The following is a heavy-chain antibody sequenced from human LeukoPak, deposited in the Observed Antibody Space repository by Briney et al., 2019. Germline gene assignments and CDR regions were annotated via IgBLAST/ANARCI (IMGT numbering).Heavy chain of an antibody. J-gene: IGHJ3*02. Sequence: PGGSLRLSCAASGFTFSSYAMSWVRQAPGKGLEWVSAISGSGGNTYYADSVKGRFTISRDNSKNTLYLQMNSLRAEDTAVYYCAKWIAARSFDWGIDAFDIWGQGTMVTVSS. V-gene: IGHV3-23*01. D-gene: IGHD6-6*01. CDR1: GFTFSSYA. CDR2: ISGSGGNT. CDR3: AKWIAARSFDWGIDAFDI.